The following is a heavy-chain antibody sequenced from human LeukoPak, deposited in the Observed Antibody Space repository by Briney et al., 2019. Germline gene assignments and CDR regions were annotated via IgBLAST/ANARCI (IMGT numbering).Heavy chain of an antibody. CDR1: GFTFSSYA. CDR2: ISGSGGST. Sequence: GGSLRLSCAASGFTFSSYAMSWVRQAPGKGLEWVSAISGSGGSTYYADSVKGRFTISRDNAKNSLYLQMNSPRAEDTAVYYCATGSESYLLDYWGPGTLVTVSS. CDR3: ATGSESYLLDY. D-gene: IGHD1-26*01. J-gene: IGHJ4*02. V-gene: IGHV3-23*01.